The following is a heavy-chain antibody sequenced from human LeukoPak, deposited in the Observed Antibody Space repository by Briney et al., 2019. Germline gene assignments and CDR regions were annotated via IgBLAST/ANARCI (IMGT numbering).Heavy chain of an antibody. CDR1: GFTFSSYA. D-gene: IGHD3-22*01. Sequence: GGSLRLSCAASGFTFSSYAMHWVRQAPGKGLEWVAVISYDGSNKYYADSVKGRFTISRDNSKNTLYLQMNSLRAEDTAVYYCAKDALRITMIVVAYFDYWGQGTLVTVSS. J-gene: IGHJ4*02. V-gene: IGHV3-30-3*01. CDR3: AKDALRITMIVVAYFDY. CDR2: ISYDGSNK.